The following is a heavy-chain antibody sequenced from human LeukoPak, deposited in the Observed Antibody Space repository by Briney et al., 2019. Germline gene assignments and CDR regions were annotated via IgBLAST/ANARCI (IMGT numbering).Heavy chain of an antibody. CDR2: IYYSGST. V-gene: IGHV4-59*01. Sequence: PSETLSLTCTVSGGSISSYYWSWIRQPPGKGLEWLGYIYYSGSTNYNPSLKSRVTISVDTSKNQFSLKLSSVTAADTAVYYCARDYSSGWAFDIWGQGTMVTVSS. CDR1: GGSISSYY. J-gene: IGHJ3*02. D-gene: IGHD6-19*01. CDR3: ARDYSSGWAFDI.